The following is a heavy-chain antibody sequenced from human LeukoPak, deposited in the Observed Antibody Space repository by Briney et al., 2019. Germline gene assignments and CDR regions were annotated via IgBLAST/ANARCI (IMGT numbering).Heavy chain of an antibody. V-gene: IGHV1-69*04. CDR3: ARGKSGYREWGFDY. CDR2: IIPILGIA. J-gene: IGHJ4*02. CDR1: GGTFSSYA. D-gene: IGHD5-12*01. Sequence: ASVKVSCKASGGTFSSYAISWVRQAPGQGLEWMGRIIPILGIANYAHKFQGRVTITADKSTSTAYMELSSLRSEDTAVYYCARGKSGYREWGFDYWGQGTLVTVSS.